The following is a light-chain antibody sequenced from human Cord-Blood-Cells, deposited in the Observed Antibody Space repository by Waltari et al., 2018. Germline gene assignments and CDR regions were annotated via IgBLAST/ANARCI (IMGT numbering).Light chain of an antibody. Sequence: QSALTQPASVSGSPGQSITISCTGTSSDVGGYNYVSWYQQHPGKAPKLMIYEVSNRPSGVSNRFSGSKSGNTASLTISGLQAEDEADDYCSSYTSSSTLVVGTGTKVTVL. V-gene: IGLV2-14*01. CDR1: SSDVGGYNY. CDR2: EVS. CDR3: SSYTSSSTLV. J-gene: IGLJ1*01.